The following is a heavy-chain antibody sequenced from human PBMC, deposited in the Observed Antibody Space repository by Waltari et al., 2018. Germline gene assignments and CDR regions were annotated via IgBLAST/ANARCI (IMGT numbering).Heavy chain of an antibody. V-gene: IGHV1-69*06. D-gene: IGHD3-10*01. J-gene: IGHJ6*02. CDR2: IIPIFGTA. Sequence: QVQLVQSGAEVKKPGSSVKVSCKASGGTFSSYAISWVRQAPGQGLEWMGGIIPIFGTANYAQKFQGRVTMTRNTSISTAYMELSSLRSEDTAVYYCARDRDYGSGSYPGRYGMDVWGQGTTVTVSS. CDR1: GGTFSSYA. CDR3: ARDRDYGSGSYPGRYGMDV.